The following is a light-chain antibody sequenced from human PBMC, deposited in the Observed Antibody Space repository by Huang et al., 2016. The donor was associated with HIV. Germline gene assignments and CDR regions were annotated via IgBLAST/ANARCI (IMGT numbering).Light chain of an antibody. V-gene: IGKV1D-13*01. Sequence: QLTQSPSSLSASVGDRVTITCRASQGISNTLAWYQQKPGKAPKLLSYEASSLQTGAPSRCSGSGSGTDFTLTISSLQPEDCATYYCQQFNHYPLTFGGGTKVEIE. CDR1: QGISNT. J-gene: IGKJ4*01. CDR2: EAS. CDR3: QQFNHYPLT.